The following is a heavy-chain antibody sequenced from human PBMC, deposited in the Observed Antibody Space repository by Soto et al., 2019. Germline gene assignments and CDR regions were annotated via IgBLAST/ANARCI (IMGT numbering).Heavy chain of an antibody. J-gene: IGHJ6*02. Sequence: LRLSCAASGFTFSSYGMHWVRQAPGKGLEWVAVISYDGSNKYYADSVKGRFTISRDNSKNTLYLQMNSLRAEDTAVYYCAKDGADFYYYGMDVWGQGTTVTVSS. CDR3: AKDGADFYYYGMDV. V-gene: IGHV3-30*18. CDR1: GFTFSSYG. D-gene: IGHD3-3*01. CDR2: ISYDGSNK.